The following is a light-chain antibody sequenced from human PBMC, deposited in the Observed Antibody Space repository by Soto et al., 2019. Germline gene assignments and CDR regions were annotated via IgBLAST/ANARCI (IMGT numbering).Light chain of an antibody. CDR1: QVISTW. Sequence: DIPMTQSPSSVSASVGNRVTITCRASQVISTWLAWYQQKPGQAPKLLIYAASVLESGVPSRFSGSGSGTDFTLTISSVQPEDFATYRYQQANSFPITFGQGTRLEIK. CDR2: AAS. CDR3: QQANSFPIT. J-gene: IGKJ5*01. V-gene: IGKV1-12*01.